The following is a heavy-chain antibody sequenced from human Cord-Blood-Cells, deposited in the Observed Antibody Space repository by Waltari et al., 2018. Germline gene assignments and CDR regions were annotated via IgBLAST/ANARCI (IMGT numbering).Heavy chain of an antibody. CDR3: ARDPTGDNAFDI. V-gene: IGHV3-33*01. CDR1: GFTFSSYG. CDR2: IWYDESNK. J-gene: IGHJ3*02. Sequence: QVQLVESGGGVVQPGRSLRLSCAASGFTFSSYGMHWVRQAPGKGLGWVAVIWYDESNKYYADSVKGRFTISRDNSKNTLYLQMNSLRAEDTAVYYCARDPTGDNAFDIWGQGTMVTVSS. D-gene: IGHD7-27*01.